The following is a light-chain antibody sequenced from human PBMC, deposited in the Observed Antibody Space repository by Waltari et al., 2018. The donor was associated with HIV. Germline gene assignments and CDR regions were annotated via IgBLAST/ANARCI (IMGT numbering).Light chain of an antibody. CDR2: LAS. CDR3: MHGQQTPV. J-gene: IGKJ1*01. V-gene: IGKV2-28*01. CDR1: QRLLHNTGHNY. Sequence: DIAMIQSPDSLAVSPGEPASISCRSSQRLLHNTGHNYLDWYIQRPGQAPEPLIYLASRRASGVPDRIAGSGSGTDFILKISRVEPEDVGVYYCMHGQQTPVFGQGTQVEV.